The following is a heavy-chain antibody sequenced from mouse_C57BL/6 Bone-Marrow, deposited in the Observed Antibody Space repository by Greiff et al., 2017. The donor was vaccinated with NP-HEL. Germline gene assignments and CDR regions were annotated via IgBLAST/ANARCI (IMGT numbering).Heavy chain of an antibody. J-gene: IGHJ2*01. Sequence: VQGVESGAELVKPGASVKMSCKASGYTFTTYPIEWMKQNHGKSLEWIGNFHPYNDDTKYNEKFKGKATLTVEKSSSTVYVELSRLTSDDSAVYYCASRDYGEGFDYWGQGNTLTVTA. CDR3: ASRDYGEGFDY. V-gene: IGHV1-47*01. D-gene: IGHD2-4*01. CDR2: FHPYNDDT. CDR1: GYTFTTYP.